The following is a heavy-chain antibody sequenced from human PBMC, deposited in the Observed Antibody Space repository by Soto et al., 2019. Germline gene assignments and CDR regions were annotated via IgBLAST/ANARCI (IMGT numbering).Heavy chain of an antibody. Sequence: EVHLLESGGDLVQPGGSLRLSCAASGFTFSSYAMDWVRQAPGKGLEWVSAISGSGDSTNYADSVKGRLTISRDNFKNTLYLQMNSLRAEDTAVYYCAKATGSSGLWYFDLWGRGTLVTVSS. CDR1: GFTFSSYA. V-gene: IGHV3-23*01. J-gene: IGHJ2*01. CDR3: AKATGSSGLWYFDL. CDR2: ISGSGDST. D-gene: IGHD1-26*01.